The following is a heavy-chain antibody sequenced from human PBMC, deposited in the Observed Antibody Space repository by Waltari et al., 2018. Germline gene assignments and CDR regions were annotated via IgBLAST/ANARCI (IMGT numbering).Heavy chain of an antibody. Sequence: GQLVQSGAEVEKPGFSVKVFCKASGGPFHRYAISGVRKAPGKGGEWMGGMIPIFGTANYAQKFQGRGTSTADESTSTAYMELSSLRSEDTAVYYCARDGVVGDYYDSSGYYYVWGQGTLVTVSS. CDR3: ARDGVVGDYYDSSGYYYV. V-gene: IGHV1-69*01. CDR1: GGPFHRYA. J-gene: IGHJ4*02. D-gene: IGHD3-22*01. CDR2: MIPIFGTA.